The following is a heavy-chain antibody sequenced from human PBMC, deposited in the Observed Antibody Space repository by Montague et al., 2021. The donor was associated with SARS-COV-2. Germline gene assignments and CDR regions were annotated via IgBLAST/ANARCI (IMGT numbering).Heavy chain of an antibody. Sequence: SETLSLTCTVSAGSLSSRSNYWGWIRQPPGMELQWIGSVDSAGSTYYSPSLKSRVTISLDTSKNQFSLKLSSVTAADTAVYYCARDEYNRYWYKYWGQGALVTVSS. CDR1: AGSLSSRSNY. D-gene: IGHD2-8*02. V-gene: IGHV4-39*07. CDR2: VDSAGST. CDR3: ARDEYNRYWYKY. J-gene: IGHJ4*02.